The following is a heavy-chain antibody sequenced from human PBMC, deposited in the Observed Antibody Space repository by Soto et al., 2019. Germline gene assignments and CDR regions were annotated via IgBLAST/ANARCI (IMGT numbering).Heavy chain of an antibody. CDR2: IKSDGTST. CDR3: ARGIRNYYGVDV. Sequence: EVQLVESGGGLVQPGGSLRLSCAASGFTFSSYWMHWVRQARGKGLVWVSRIKSDGTSTSYADSVKGRFTISRDNAKNPVYLQMNSLRVEDTAVYYCARGIRNYYGVDVWGQGTTVTVS. CDR1: GFTFSSYW. V-gene: IGHV3-74*01. J-gene: IGHJ6*02.